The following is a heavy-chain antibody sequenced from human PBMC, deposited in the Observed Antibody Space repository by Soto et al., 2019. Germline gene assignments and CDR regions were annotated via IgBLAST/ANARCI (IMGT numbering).Heavy chain of an antibody. CDR1: GYTFTSYY. V-gene: IGHV1-46*03. CDR3: AREGPDVYSSSWYLEYYYGMDV. J-gene: IGHJ6*02. D-gene: IGHD6-13*01. CDR2: INPSGGST. Sequence: GASVKVSCKASGYTFTSYYMHWVRQAPGQGLEWMGIINPSGGSTSYAQKFQGRVTMTRDTSTSTVYMELSSLRSEDTAVYYCAREGPDVYSSSWYLEYYYGMDVWGQGTTVTXSS.